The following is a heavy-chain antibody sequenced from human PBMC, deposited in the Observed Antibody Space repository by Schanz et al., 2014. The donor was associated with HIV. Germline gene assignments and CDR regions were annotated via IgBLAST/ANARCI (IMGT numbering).Heavy chain of an antibody. CDR2: ISYDGGNK. CDR3: YGDESGY. Sequence: QVQLVESGGGVVQPGRSLRLSCAASEFTFSSYGMHWVRQAPGKGLEWVAVISYDGGNKYYADSVKGRFTISRDNSKNTLYLQMNSLRAEDTAVYYCYGDESGYWGQGTLVTVSS. J-gene: IGHJ4*02. D-gene: IGHD4-17*01. CDR1: EFTFSSYG. V-gene: IGHV3-30*03.